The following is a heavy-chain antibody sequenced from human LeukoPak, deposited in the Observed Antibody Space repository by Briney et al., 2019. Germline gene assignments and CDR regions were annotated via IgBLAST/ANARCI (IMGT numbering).Heavy chain of an antibody. Sequence: GGSLRLSCAASGFTFSSYSMNWVRQAPGKGLEWVSYISSSSSSICYADSVKGRFTISRDNAKNSLYLQMNSLRAEDTAVYYCASYCSSGWYELHYWGQGTLVTVSS. J-gene: IGHJ4*02. D-gene: IGHD6-19*01. CDR3: ASYCSSGWYELHY. CDR2: ISSSSSSI. CDR1: GFTFSSYS. V-gene: IGHV3-48*01.